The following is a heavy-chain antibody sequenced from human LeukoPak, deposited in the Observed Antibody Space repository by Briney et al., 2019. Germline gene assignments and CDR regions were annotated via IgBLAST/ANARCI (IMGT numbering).Heavy chain of an antibody. CDR3: ARGGYCSSSSCYGVTWFDP. Sequence: ASVKVSCKASGGTFSSYAISWVRQAPGKGLEWMGGFDPEDGETIYAQKFQGRVTMTEDTSTDTAYMELSSLRSEDTAVYYCARGGYCSSSSCYGVTWFDPWGQGTLVTVSS. D-gene: IGHD2-2*01. V-gene: IGHV1-24*01. J-gene: IGHJ5*02. CDR1: GGTFSSYA. CDR2: FDPEDGET.